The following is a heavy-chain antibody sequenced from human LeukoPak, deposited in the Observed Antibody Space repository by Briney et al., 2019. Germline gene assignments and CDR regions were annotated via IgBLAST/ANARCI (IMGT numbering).Heavy chain of an antibody. V-gene: IGHV3-23*01. J-gene: IGHJ4*02. CDR2: ISDSGDYT. Sequence: PGGSLRLSCAASGFTFSNYGMTWVRQAPGKGLEWVSSISDSGDYTYYADSVKGRFTISRDNSKNTLYLQMNSLRAEDTAVYYCASFDYWGQGTLVTVSS. CDR1: GFTFSNYG. CDR3: ASFDY.